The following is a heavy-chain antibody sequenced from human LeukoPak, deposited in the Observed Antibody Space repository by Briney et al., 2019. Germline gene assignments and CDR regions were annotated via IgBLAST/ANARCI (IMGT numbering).Heavy chain of an antibody. J-gene: IGHJ5*02. CDR2: INPNNGGT. V-gene: IGHV1-2*02. D-gene: IGHD3-10*01. Sequence: ASVKVSCKASGYTFTGYYMHWVRQAPGQGLEWMGWINPNNGGTHYAQKFQGRVTMTRDTSISTAYMELSRLRSDDTAVYYCARGPARGYTRWFDPWGQGTLVTVSS. CDR3: ARGPARGYTRWFDP. CDR1: GYTFTGYY.